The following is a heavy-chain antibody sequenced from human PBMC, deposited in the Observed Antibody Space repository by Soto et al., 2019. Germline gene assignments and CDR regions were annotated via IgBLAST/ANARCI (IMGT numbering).Heavy chain of an antibody. V-gene: IGHV3-30*18. Sequence: PWWSLRLSCSASVFTFSSYGMHWLRQAPGKGLEWVAVISYDGSNKYYADSVKGRFTISRDNSKNTLYLQMNSLRAEDTAVYYCAKDRKGYSSSWYGSSGYYYYYGMDVWGQGTTVTVSS. CDR2: ISYDGSNK. CDR3: AKDRKGYSSSWYGSSGYYYYYGMDV. D-gene: IGHD6-13*01. J-gene: IGHJ6*02. CDR1: VFTFSSYG.